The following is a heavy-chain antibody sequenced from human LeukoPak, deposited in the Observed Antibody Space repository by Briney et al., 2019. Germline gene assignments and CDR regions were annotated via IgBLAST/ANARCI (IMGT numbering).Heavy chain of an antibody. D-gene: IGHD2-21*02. Sequence: GGSLRLSCAASGFTFSSYGMHWVRQAPGKGLEWVAVISYDGSNKYYADSVKGRFTISRDNSKNTLYLQMNSLRAEDTAVYYCASLTCGGDCYLWLWGQGTLVTVSS. J-gene: IGHJ4*02. V-gene: IGHV3-30*03. CDR3: ASLTCGGDCYLWL. CDR2: ISYDGSNK. CDR1: GFTFSSYG.